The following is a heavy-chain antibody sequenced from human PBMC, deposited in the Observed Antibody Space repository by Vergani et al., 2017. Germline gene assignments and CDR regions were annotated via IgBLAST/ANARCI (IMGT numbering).Heavy chain of an antibody. CDR2: ISGSGGST. CDR1: GFTFSSYA. D-gene: IGHD3-22*01. V-gene: IGHV3-23*01. CDR3: AKTMYYYDSSGYYFNWFDH. Sequence: EVQLLESGGGLVQPGGSLRLSCAASGFTFSSYAMGWVRQAPGKGLEWVSGISGSGGSTYYADSVRGRFTISRDNSKNTLYLQMNSLRAEDTAVYYCAKTMYYYDSSGYYFNWFDHWGQGTLVTVSS. J-gene: IGHJ5*02.